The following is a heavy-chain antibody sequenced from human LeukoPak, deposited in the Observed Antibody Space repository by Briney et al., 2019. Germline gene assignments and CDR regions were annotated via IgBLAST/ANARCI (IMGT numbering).Heavy chain of an antibody. V-gene: IGHV3-7*01. CDR3: AREGGSYYVAYYYYYMDV. CDR1: GFTFSSYW. D-gene: IGHD1-26*01. J-gene: IGHJ6*03. CDR2: IKQDGSEK. Sequence: GGSLRLSCAASGFTFSSYWMSWVRQAPGKGLEWVANIKQDGSEKYYVDSVKGRFTISRDNAKNSLYLQMNSLRAGDTAVYYCAREGGSYYVAYYYYYMDVWGKGTTVTVSS.